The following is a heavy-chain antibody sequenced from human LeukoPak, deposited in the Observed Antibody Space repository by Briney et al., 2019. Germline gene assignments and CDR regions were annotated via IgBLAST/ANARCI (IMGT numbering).Heavy chain of an antibody. D-gene: IGHD1-26*01. CDR3: ARRGSYSKAYYFDY. CDR1: GGSISSSSYY. Sequence: PSETLSLTCTVSGGSISSSSYYWGWIRQPPGKGLEWIGSIYYSGSTYYNPSLKSRVTISVDTSKNQFSLKLSSVTAADTAVYYCARRGSYSKAYYFDYWGQGTLVTVSS. J-gene: IGHJ4*02. CDR2: IYYSGST. V-gene: IGHV4-39*01.